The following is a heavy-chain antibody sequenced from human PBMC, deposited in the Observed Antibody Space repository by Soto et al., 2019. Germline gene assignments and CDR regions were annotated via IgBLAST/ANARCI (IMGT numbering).Heavy chain of an antibody. J-gene: IGHJ6*02. D-gene: IGHD3-10*01. CDR2: IKGDGSRT. V-gene: IGHV3-74*01. CDR3: TRGGELYALDV. CDR1: GFTFSNYW. Sequence: GGSLRLSCAASGFTFSNYWMHWVRQVSGKGLVWVSQIKGDGSRTTYADSVKGRFTISRDNAKNILYLQMNSLRAEDTGVYYCTRGGELYALDVWGQGTTVTVSS.